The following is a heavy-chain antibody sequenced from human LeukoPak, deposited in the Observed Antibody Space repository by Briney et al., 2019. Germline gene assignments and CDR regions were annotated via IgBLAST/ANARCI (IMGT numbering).Heavy chain of an antibody. Sequence: GESLKIPCNASGYTFTNYWIGWVGRMPGKGLVWMGFMFPGDSDTRYSPSFQGQVIISADKSISTTFLRWTSLRASDSAMYYCAASTCGSGSYVGFDSWGQATLVTVPS. CDR2: MFPGDSDT. V-gene: IGHV5-51*01. CDR3: AASTCGSGSYVGFDS. D-gene: IGHD3-10*01. CDR1: GYTFTNYW. J-gene: IGHJ4*02.